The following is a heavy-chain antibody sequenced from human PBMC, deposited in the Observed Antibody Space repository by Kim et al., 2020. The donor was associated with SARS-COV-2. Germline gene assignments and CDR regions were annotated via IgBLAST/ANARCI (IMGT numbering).Heavy chain of an antibody. J-gene: IGHJ4*02. Sequence: GGSLRLSCAASGFTFGNYGMIWVRQAPGKGLEWVSAISDSGGNTYYADSMKGRFTISRDNSKNTLYLQLNSLRAEDTAVYYCAKSPIPVGALPGFWGQGTLVTVSS. CDR1: GFTFGNYG. D-gene: IGHD2-2*02. CDR2: ISDSGGNT. V-gene: IGHV3-23*01. CDR3: AKSPIPVGALPGF.